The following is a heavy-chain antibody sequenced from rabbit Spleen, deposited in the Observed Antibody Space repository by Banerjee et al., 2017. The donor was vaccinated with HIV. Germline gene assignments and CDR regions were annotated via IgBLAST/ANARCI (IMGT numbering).Heavy chain of an antibody. V-gene: IGHV1S40*01. J-gene: IGHJ4*01. D-gene: IGHD1-1*01. CDR1: GIDFSSYYY. CDR3: ARDLDSVIGWNFGW. CDR2: INAVTGKA. Sequence: QSLEESGGDLVKPGASLTLTCTASGIDFSSYYYMCWVRQAPGKGLEWIACINAVTGKAVYASWAKGRFTFSKTSSTTVTLQMTSLTVADTATYFCARDLDSVIGWNFGWWGPGTLVTVS.